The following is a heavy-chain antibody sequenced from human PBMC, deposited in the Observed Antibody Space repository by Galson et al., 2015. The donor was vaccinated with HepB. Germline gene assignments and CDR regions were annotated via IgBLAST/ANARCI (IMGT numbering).Heavy chain of an antibody. Sequence: SLRLSCAASGFIFTDYYMAWLRQAPGKGPEWISFVSSTSTYTNYASSMRGRFTISRDNAKNSVFLQLNNLRGEDTAIYYCARNPIAVAGGAYFDFWGQGTLVTISS. CDR1: GFIFTDYY. CDR3: ARNPIAVAGGAYFDF. D-gene: IGHD6-19*01. CDR2: VSSTSTYT. V-gene: IGHV3-11*06. J-gene: IGHJ4*02.